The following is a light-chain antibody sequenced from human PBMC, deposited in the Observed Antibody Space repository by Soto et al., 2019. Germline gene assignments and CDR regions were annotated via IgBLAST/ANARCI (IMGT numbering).Light chain of an antibody. CDR2: DVS. CDR1: QSVSSSY. Sequence: EIVLTQSPGTLSLSPGERATLSCRASQSVSSSYLAWYQQKPGQAPRLLIHDVSIRATGIPARFSGGGSGTDFTLTISRLEPEDFAVYYCQQFSSYPLTFGGGTKVDIK. CDR3: QQFSSYPLT. V-gene: IGKV3-20*01. J-gene: IGKJ4*01.